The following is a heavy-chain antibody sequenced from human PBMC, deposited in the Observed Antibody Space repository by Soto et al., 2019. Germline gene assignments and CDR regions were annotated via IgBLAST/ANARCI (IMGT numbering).Heavy chain of an antibody. CDR3: AADPYCGGDCYFDY. D-gene: IGHD2-21*02. CDR1: GFTFFTSA. Sequence: GASVKVSCKASGFTFFTSAVQWVRQARGQRLEWIGWIVVGSGNTNYAQKFQERVTITRDMSTNTAYTELSSLRSEDTAVYCCAADPYCGGDCYFDYWGQGTMVTVSS. V-gene: IGHV1-58*01. J-gene: IGHJ4*02. CDR2: IVVGSGNT.